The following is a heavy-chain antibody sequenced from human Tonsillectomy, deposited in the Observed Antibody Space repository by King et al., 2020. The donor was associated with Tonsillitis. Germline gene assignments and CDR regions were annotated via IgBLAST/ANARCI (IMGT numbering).Heavy chain of an antibody. CDR3: AKQWLTYYGMDV. CDR2: IYYSGST. Sequence: LQLQESGPGLVKPSETLSLTCTVSGGSISNSNYYWVWIRQPPGKGLEWIGSIYYSGSTYDNPSLKSRVTISVDKSKNQFSLKLHSMTAADTAVYYCAKQWLTYYGMDVWGQGTTVTVSS. V-gene: IGHV4-39*01. D-gene: IGHD5-12*01. J-gene: IGHJ6*02. CDR1: GGSISNSNYY.